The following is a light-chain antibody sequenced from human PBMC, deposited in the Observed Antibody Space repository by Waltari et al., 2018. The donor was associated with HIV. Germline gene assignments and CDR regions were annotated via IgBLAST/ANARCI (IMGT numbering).Light chain of an antibody. Sequence: DIQLTQSPSSLSASVGNRVTITCRASQGINNYLNWYQQKPGKAPKLVIYDASILDKGVPATFSGRGFGTNFTLSISNLQPEDVATYYCQQYNNVPLTFGGGTKVEIK. V-gene: IGKV1-33*01. CDR3: QQYNNVPLT. CDR1: QGINNY. J-gene: IGKJ4*01. CDR2: DAS.